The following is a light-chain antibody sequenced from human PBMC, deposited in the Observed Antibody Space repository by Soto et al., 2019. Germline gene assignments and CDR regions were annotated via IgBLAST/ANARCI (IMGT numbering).Light chain of an antibody. CDR2: GAS. J-gene: IGKJ2*01. CDR3: QQYNNWPPYT. Sequence: EIVVTQSPATLSVSPGHRATLSCRTSQSVNSNLAWYQQKPGQAPRLLIYGASTRATGIPARFSGSGSGAEFTLTISSLQSEDFAVYYCQQYNNWPPYTFGRGTKLEIK. CDR1: QSVNSN. V-gene: IGKV3-15*01.